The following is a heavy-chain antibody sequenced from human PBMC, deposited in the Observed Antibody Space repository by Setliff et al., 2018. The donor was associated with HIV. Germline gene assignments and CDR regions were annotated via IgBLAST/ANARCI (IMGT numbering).Heavy chain of an antibody. CDR3: AKGGYGGAYYVAGY. Sequence: GESLKISCEASGFRVTDTYMAWVRQAPGKGLEGVTLIYKAGKTYYADFVKGRFTIARDDTKNTVSLQMTNLEPGDTAMYYCAKGGYGGAYYVAGYWGQGTKVTVSS. CDR1: GFRVTDTY. CDR2: IYKAGKT. V-gene: IGHV3-53*01. J-gene: IGHJ4*02. D-gene: IGHD5-18*01.